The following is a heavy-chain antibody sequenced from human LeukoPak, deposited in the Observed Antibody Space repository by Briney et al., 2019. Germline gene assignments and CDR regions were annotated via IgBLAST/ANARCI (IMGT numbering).Heavy chain of an antibody. CDR1: GFTFSSYA. Sequence: GGSLRLSCAASGFTFSSYAMSWVRQAPGQGLEWFSAISGSGGSTDYADSVKGRFTISRDNSKNTLYLQMNSLRAEDTAVYYCAKVVGRLPAKWIDYWGQGTLVTVSS. J-gene: IGHJ4*02. D-gene: IGHD2-2*01. V-gene: IGHV3-23*01. CDR3: AKVVGRLPAKWIDY. CDR2: ISGSGGST.